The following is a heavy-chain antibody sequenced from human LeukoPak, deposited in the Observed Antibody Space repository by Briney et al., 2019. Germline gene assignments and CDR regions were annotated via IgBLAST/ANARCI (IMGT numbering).Heavy chain of an antibody. V-gene: IGHV4-30-4*08. CDR2: IYYSGST. J-gene: IGHJ4*02. D-gene: IGHD3-22*01. Sequence: SETLSLTCAVYGGSFSGYYWSWIRQPPGKGLEWIGYIYYSGSTYYNPSLKSRVTISVDTSKNQFSLKLSSVTAADTAVYYCARVKYYYDSSGYYYASGHHLLFDYWGQGTLVTVSS. CDR1: GGSFSGYY. CDR3: ARVKYYYDSSGYYYASGHHLLFDY.